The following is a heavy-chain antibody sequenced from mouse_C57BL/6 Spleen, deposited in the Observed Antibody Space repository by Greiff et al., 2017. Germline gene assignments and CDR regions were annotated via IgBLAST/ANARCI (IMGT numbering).Heavy chain of an antibody. D-gene: IGHD1-1*01. Sequence: VQLQQSGAELVKPGASVKISCKASGYAFSSYWMNWVKQRPGKGLEWIGQIYPGDGDTNYNGKFKGKATLTADKSSSTAYMQLSSLTSEDSAVYFCARGGYYGSSYPWFAYWGQGTLVTVSA. CDR2: IYPGDGDT. V-gene: IGHV1-80*01. CDR1: GYAFSSYW. J-gene: IGHJ3*01. CDR3: ARGGYYGSSYPWFAY.